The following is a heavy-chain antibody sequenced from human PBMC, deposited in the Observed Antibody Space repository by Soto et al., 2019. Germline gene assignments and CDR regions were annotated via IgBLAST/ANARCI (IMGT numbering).Heavy chain of an antibody. CDR3: ARHGSGWQQLQT. Sequence: SETLSLTCTVSGGSISSYYWSWIRQPPGKGLEWIGYIYYSGSTNYNPSLKSRVTISVDTSKNQFSLKLSSVTAADTAVYYCARHGSGWQQLQTWGQGTLVTVSS. CDR1: GGSISSYY. V-gene: IGHV4-59*08. CDR2: IYYSGST. D-gene: IGHD6-13*01. J-gene: IGHJ4*02.